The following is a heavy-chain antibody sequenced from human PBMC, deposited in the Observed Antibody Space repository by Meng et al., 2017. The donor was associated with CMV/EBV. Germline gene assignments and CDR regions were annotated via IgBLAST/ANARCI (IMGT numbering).Heavy chain of an antibody. CDR1: GGSISSGDYY. CDR2: IYYSGST. V-gene: IGHV4-30-4*08. J-gene: IGHJ4*02. CDR3: AGSHTSYYDSSGLDY. D-gene: IGHD3-22*01. Sequence: LRLSCTVSGGSISSGDYYWSWIRQPPGKGLEWIGYIYYSGSTYYNPSLKSRVTISVDTSKNQFYLKLSSVTAADTAVYYCAGSHTSYYDSSGLDYWGQGTLVTVSS.